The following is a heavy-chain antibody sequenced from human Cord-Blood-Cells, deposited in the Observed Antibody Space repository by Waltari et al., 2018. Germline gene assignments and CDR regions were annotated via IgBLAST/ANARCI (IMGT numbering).Heavy chain of an antibody. V-gene: IGHV1-2*04. J-gene: IGHJ2*01. CDR1: GYTFTGYY. CDR3: ARSDTFPTGDPVEWYFDL. CDR2: INPNSGGT. Sequence: QVQLVQSGAEVKKPGASVKVSCKASGYTFTGYYMHWVRQAPGHGLEWMGWINPNSGGTNYAQKFQGWVTMTRDTSISTAYMELSRLRSDDTAVYYCARSDTFPTGDPVEWYFDLWGRGTLVTVSS. D-gene: IGHD7-27*01.